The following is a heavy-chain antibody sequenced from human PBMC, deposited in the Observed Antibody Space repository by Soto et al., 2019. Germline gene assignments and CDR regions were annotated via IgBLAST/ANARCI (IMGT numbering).Heavy chain of an antibody. CDR3: ARAGYYDYVWGSYRPLSVQKEEGGMDV. Sequence: GASVKVSCKASGYTFTGYYMHWVRQAPGQGLEWMGLINPNSGGTNYAQKFQGWVTMTRDTSISTAYMELSRLRSDDTAVYYCARAGYYDYVWGSYRPLSVQKEEGGMDVWGQGTTVTVSS. CDR2: INPNSGGT. D-gene: IGHD3-16*02. J-gene: IGHJ6*02. V-gene: IGHV1-2*04. CDR1: GYTFTGYY.